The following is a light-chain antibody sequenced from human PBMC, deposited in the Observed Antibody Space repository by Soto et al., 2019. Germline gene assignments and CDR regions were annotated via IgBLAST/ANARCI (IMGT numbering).Light chain of an antibody. CDR1: QSVSSSY. V-gene: IGKV3-20*01. Sequence: EIELTQSPGTLSLSPGERATLSCRASQSVSSSYLAWYQQKPGQAPRLLIYGAFSRATGIRARFSGSRSATDFTLTISRLEPEEFAVYYGQQYGSSPWTFVHGTKVEIK. CDR2: GAF. J-gene: IGKJ1*01. CDR3: QQYGSSPWT.